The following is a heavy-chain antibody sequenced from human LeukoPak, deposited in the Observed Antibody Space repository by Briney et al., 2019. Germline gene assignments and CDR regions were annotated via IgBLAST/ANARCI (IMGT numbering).Heavy chain of an antibody. V-gene: IGHV3-23*01. CDR3: AKDTGQWPVRTFDY. J-gene: IGHJ4*02. D-gene: IGHD6-19*01. CDR2: ISYSGATK. Sequence: PGGSLRLSCAASGFTFSSYAMTWVRQAPGKGLEWVSGISYSGATKYYADSVKGRFTISRDNSKNTLYLQMSSLRAEDTAAYYCAKDTGQWPVRTFDYWGQGTLVTVSS. CDR1: GFTFSSYA.